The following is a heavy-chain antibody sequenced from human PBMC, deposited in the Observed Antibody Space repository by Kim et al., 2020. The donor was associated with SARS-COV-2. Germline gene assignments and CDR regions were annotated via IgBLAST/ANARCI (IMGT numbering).Heavy chain of an antibody. J-gene: IGHJ4*01. V-gene: IGHV3-23*01. CDR2: ISASSGTK. CDR1: GFLFNSYV. Sequence: GGSLRLSCVGSGFLFNSYVMHWVRQAPGKGLEWISLISASSGTKYYADSVKGRFTISRANSQNTLILQMDSLRDEDTAVYYCAKERGGGCLSCGSADYWG. D-gene: IGHD2-21*01. CDR3: AKERGGGCLSCGSADY.